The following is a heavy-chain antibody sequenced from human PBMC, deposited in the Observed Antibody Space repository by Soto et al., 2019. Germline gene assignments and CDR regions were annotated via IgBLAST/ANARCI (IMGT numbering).Heavy chain of an antibody. V-gene: IGHV3-21*01. D-gene: IGHD2-8*01. J-gene: IGHJ3*02. Sequence: GGSLRLSCAASGLTFRSYNMNWVRQAPGKGLEWVSFISSSSSFIYFADSVKGRFTISRDNPTNSLFLQMHSLRAEDTAVYYCARDKLGFCTRGICYHDAFDICGQGTMVTVSS. CDR1: GLTFRSYN. CDR2: ISSSSSFI. CDR3: ARDKLGFCTRGICYHDAFDI.